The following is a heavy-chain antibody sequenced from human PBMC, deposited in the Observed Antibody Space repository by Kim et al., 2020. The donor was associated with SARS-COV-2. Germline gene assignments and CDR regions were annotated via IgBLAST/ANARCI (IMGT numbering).Heavy chain of an antibody. V-gene: IGHV1-69*06. CDR1: GGTFNTYS. CDR3: ASAGSNGYFFDS. J-gene: IGHJ4*02. D-gene: IGHD5-12*01. CDR2: IVPTFDAP. Sequence: SVKVSCKASGGTFNTYSINWVRQAPGQGLEWMGGIVPTFDAPTYTQKFRGRLTITADRSTGTAYMDLSSLRSGDTAVYFCASAGSNGYFFDSWGQGSL.